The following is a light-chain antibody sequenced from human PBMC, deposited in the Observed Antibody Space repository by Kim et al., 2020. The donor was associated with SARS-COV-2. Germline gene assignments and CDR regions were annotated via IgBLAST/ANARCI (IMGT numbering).Light chain of an antibody. CDR2: EVS. V-gene: IGLV2-23*02. CDR3: CSYAGSDTAV. Sequence: QSALTQPASVSGSPGQSITISCSGTSSDVGNYNLVSWYQQHPGKAPKLMIYEVSKRPSGVSNRFSGSKSGNTASLTISGLRAEDEADYYCCSYAGSDTAVFGGGTKLTVL. J-gene: IGLJ2*01. CDR1: SSDVGNYNL.